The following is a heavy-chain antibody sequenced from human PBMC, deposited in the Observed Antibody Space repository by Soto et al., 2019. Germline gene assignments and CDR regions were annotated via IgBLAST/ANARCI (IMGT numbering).Heavy chain of an antibody. D-gene: IGHD1-26*01. CDR2: TINKAQRYTT. V-gene: IGHV3-72*01. Sequence: EVQLVESGGGLVQPGGSLRLSCVVSGFTLSDHYIDWVRQAPGKGLEWVGRTINKAQRYTTEYAASVKGRFTISRDDSENSVYLQMNSLKTEDTAVYYCVRWDSGNPENWGQGTLVTVSS. CDR1: GFTLSDHY. J-gene: IGHJ4*02. CDR3: VRWDSGNPEN.